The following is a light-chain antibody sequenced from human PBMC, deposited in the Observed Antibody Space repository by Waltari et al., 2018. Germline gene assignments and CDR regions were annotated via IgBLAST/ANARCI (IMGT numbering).Light chain of an antibody. CDR3: CSYAGSSTS. CDR2: EVS. CDR1: SSDVGTYNL. J-gene: IGLJ1*01. Sequence: QSALTQPDSVSGSPGQSITISCTGTSSDVGTYNLVPWYQQHPGKAPKLMIYEVSKRPSGVSNRFSGSKSGNTASLTISGLQAEDEADYYCCSYAGSSTSFGTGTKVTVL. V-gene: IGLV2-23*02.